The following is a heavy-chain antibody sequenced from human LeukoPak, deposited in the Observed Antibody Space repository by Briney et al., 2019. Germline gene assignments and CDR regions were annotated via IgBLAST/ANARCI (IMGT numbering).Heavy chain of an antibody. CDR1: GGSFSGYY. V-gene: IGHV4-34*01. Sequence: PSETLSLTCAVYGGSFSGYYWSWIRQPPGKGLEWIGEINHSGSTNYNPSLKSRVTISVDTSKNQFSLKLSSVTAADTAVYYCARGRGKAARRGGYYYYYYMDVWGKGTTVTISS. J-gene: IGHJ6*03. D-gene: IGHD6-6*01. CDR2: INHSGST. CDR3: ARGRGKAARRGGYYYYYYMDV.